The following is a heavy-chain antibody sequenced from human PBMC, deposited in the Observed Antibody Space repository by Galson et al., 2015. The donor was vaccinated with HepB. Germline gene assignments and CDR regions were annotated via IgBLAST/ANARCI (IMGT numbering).Heavy chain of an antibody. CDR1: GYTFTSYA. D-gene: IGHD6-19*01. V-gene: IGHV1-3*01. CDR3: ARGVRAVAGTASLGY. CDR2: INAGNGNT. J-gene: IGHJ4*02. Sequence: SVKVSCKASGYTFTSYAMHWVRQAPGQRLEWMGWINAGNGNTKYSQKFQGRVTITRDTSASTAYMELSSLRSEDTAVYYCARGVRAVAGTASLGYWGQGTLVTVSS.